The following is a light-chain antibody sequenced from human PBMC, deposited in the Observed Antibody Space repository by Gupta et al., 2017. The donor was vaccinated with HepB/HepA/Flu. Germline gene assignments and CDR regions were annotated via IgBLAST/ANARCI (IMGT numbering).Light chain of an antibody. Sequence: QSALTQPASVSLSPGQSITLSCTGTSSDVGSYNLVSWYQQHPDKAPKLMIYDVNKRPSGVSNRFSGSKSGNTASLTISGLQAEDEADYYCCSYAGSSTLVFGGGTKLTVL. J-gene: IGLJ2*01. CDR1: SSDVGSYNL. CDR2: DVN. V-gene: IGLV2-23*02. CDR3: CSYAGSSTLV.